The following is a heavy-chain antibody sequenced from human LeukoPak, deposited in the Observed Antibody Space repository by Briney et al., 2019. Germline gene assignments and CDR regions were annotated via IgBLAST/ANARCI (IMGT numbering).Heavy chain of an antibody. CDR3: AKDFSSGWSGNWFDP. Sequence: GGSLRLSCAASGFTFDDYAMHWVRQAPGKGLEWVSGISWNSGSIGYADSVKGRFTISRGNAKNSLYLQMNSLRAEDTALYYCAKDFSSGWSGNWFDPWGQGTLVTVSS. D-gene: IGHD6-19*01. CDR2: ISWNSGSI. CDR1: GFTFDDYA. J-gene: IGHJ5*02. V-gene: IGHV3-9*01.